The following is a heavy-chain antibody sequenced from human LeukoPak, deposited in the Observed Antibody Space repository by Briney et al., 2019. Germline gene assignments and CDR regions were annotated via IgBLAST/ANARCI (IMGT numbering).Heavy chain of an antibody. D-gene: IGHD1-26*01. V-gene: IGHV1-18*01. CDR2: ISAYNGNT. CDR1: GYTFTSYG. J-gene: IGHJ4*02. CDR3: ARGTRGSYSSIHD. Sequence: GASVTVSCKASGYTFTSYGISWVRQSPGQGLEWIGWISAYNGNTNYAHNLQARVTMTTDTSTSTAYMELRSLRSDDTAVYFCARGTRGSYSSIHDWGERTLVTVSS.